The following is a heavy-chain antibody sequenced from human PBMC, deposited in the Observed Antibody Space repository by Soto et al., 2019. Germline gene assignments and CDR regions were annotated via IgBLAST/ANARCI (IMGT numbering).Heavy chain of an antibody. V-gene: IGHV3-48*03. CDR1: GYTFNSHE. J-gene: IGHJ4*02. Sequence: EVKLVESGGGSGQPGGSLRLSCVASGYTFNSHEMNWICQTPGKGLEWISSISGSGTTKYADSVKGRFTISRDNAHKSIYLEMNSLRVEDTGVYYCARGGIHWGQGALVTVSS. CDR2: ISGSGTT. D-gene: IGHD6-13*01. CDR3: ARGGIH.